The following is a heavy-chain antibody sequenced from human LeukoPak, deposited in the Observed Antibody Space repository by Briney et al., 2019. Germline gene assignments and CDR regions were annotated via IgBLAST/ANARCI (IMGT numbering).Heavy chain of an antibody. CDR3: LRYYGSGSLSGY. V-gene: IGHV3-49*04. CDR1: GFNFGDYA. J-gene: IGHJ4*02. CDR2: IRNKVYGGTI. Sequence: GGSLRLSCTDSGFNFGDYAMGWVRQAPGKGLEWVGFIRNKVYGGTIEYAAAVKGRFTISRDDSKSIAFLQMDSLKTEDTAVYYCLRYYGSGSLSGYWGQGTLVTVSS. D-gene: IGHD3-10*01.